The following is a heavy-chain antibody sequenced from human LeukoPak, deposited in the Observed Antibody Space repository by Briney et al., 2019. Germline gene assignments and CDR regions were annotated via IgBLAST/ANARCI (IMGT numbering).Heavy chain of an antibody. CDR2: INPNSGGT. Sequence: ASVKVSCKASGYTFTGYYMHWVRQAPGQGLEWMGRINPNSGGTNYAQKFQGRVTMTRDTSISTAYMELSSLRSDDTAVYYCAHTIAAAGIDYWGQGTLVTVSS. CDR3: AHTIAAAGIDY. CDR1: GYTFTGYY. J-gene: IGHJ4*02. D-gene: IGHD6-13*01. V-gene: IGHV1-2*06.